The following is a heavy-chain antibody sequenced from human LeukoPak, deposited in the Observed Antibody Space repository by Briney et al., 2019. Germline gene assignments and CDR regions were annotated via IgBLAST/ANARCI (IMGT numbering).Heavy chain of an antibody. CDR3: AREGYCSSSSCPSDY. Sequence: GASVEVSCKASGYTFTGYYMHWVRQAPGQGLEWMGWLSPDSGGTNFAQRFQGRVTLTRDTSISTAYMELARLTSDDTAVYYCAREGYCSSSSCPSDYWGQGTLVTVSS. CDR1: GYTFTGYY. V-gene: IGHV1-2*02. J-gene: IGHJ4*02. D-gene: IGHD2-2*01. CDR2: LSPDSGGT.